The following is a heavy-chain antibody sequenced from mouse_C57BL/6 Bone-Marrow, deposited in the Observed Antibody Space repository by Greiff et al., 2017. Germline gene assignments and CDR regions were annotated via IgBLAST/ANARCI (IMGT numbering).Heavy chain of an antibody. Sequence: DVKLVESGGGLVKPGGSLKLSCAASGFTFSSYAMSWVRQTPEKRLEWVATISDGGSYTYYPDNVKGRFTISRDNAKNNLYLQMSHLKSEDTAMYYWGRDQFDCYGSSYAMDDWGQGTSVTVSS. D-gene: IGHD1-1*01. V-gene: IGHV5-4*01. CDR1: GFTFSSYA. CDR3: GRDQFDCYGSSYAMDD. J-gene: IGHJ4*01. CDR2: ISDGGSYT.